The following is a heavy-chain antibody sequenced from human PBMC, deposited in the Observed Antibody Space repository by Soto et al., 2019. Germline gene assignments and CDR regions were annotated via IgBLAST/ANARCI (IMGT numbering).Heavy chain of an antibody. CDR2: ISSSGSTI. CDR1: GFTFSSYE. Sequence: GGSLRLSCAASGFTFSSYEMNWVRQAPGKGLEWVSYISSSGSTIYYADSVKGRFTISRDNAKNSLYLQMNSLRAEDTAVYYCASGIPDYYYDSSGPFEYWGQGTLVSVSS. D-gene: IGHD3-22*01. J-gene: IGHJ4*02. V-gene: IGHV3-48*03. CDR3: ASGIPDYYYDSSGPFEY.